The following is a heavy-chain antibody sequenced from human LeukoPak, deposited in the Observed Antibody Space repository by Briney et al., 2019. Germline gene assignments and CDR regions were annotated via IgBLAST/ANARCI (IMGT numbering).Heavy chain of an antibody. V-gene: IGHV4-34*01. J-gene: IGHJ3*02. Sequence: SETLSLTCAVYGGSFSGYYWSWIRQPPGKGLEWIGEINHSGSTNYNPSLKSRVTISVDTSKNQFSLKLSSVTAADTAAYYCARGAESSGWYWDDVFDIWGQGTMVTVSS. D-gene: IGHD6-19*01. CDR1: GGSFSGYY. CDR3: ARGAESSGWYWDDVFDI. CDR2: INHSGST.